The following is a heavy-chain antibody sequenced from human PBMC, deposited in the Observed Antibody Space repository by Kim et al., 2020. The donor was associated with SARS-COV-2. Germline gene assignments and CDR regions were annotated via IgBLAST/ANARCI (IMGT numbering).Heavy chain of an antibody. CDR2: IRQSGGNT. Sequence: WGSLRLSCAASGFTFNSYAMSWVRQAPGKGLEWVSGIRQSGGNTEYADSVKGRFSISRDNSKNTLYLQMNRLRAEDTAVYYCAKVTSGSSGWFEYFQRWGQGTLVTVSS. D-gene: IGHD6-19*01. J-gene: IGHJ1*01. V-gene: IGHV3-23*01. CDR3: AKVTSGSSGWFEYFQR. CDR1: GFTFNSYA.